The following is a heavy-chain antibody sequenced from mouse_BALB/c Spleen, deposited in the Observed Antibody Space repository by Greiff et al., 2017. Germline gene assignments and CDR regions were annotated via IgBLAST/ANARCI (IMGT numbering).Heavy chain of an antibody. Sequence: VQGVESGPGLVAPSQSLSITCTVSGFSLTSYGVHWVRQPPGKGLEWLGVIWAGGSTNYNSALMSRLSISKDNSKSQVFLKMNSLQTDDTAMYYCAREDYGSPFAYWGQGTLVTVSA. V-gene: IGHV2-9*02. CDR3: AREDYGSPFAY. D-gene: IGHD1-2*01. CDR1: GFSLTSYG. CDR2: IWAGGST. J-gene: IGHJ3*01.